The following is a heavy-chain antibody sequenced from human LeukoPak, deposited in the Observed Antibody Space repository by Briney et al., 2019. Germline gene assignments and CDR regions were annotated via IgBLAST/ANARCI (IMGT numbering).Heavy chain of an antibody. CDR2: IYYSGST. V-gene: IGHV4-59*12. CDR3: ARGGQVGHFDY. D-gene: IGHD1-26*01. Sequence: SETLSLTCTVSGGSISSYYWSWIRQPPGKGLEWIGYIYYSGSTNYNPSLKSRVTISVDTSKNQFSLKLSSVTAADTAVYYCARGGQVGHFDYWGQGTLVTVSS. CDR1: GGSISSYY. J-gene: IGHJ4*02.